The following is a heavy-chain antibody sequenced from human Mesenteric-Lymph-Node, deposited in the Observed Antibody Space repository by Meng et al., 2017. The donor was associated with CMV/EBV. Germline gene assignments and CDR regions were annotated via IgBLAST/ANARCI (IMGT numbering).Heavy chain of an antibody. CDR1: SISSGGYY. J-gene: IGHJ4*02. D-gene: IGHD2-2*01. Sequence: SISSGGYYWSWIRQHPGKGLEWIGYIYYSGSTYCNPSLKSRVTISVDTSKNQFSLKLSSVTAADTAVYYCARIRYCSSTSCWYYFDYWGQGTLVTVSS. CDR2: IYYSGST. V-gene: IGHV4-31*02. CDR3: ARIRYCSSTSCWYYFDY.